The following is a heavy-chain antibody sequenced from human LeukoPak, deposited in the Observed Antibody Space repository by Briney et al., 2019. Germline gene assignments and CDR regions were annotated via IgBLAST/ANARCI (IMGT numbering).Heavy chain of an antibody. V-gene: IGHV3-66*01. D-gene: IGHD3-22*01. CDR1: GFTVSSNY. CDR2: IYSGGRT. CDR3: AREQSGYYDSSGYFND. Sequence: GGSLRLSCAASGFTVSSNYMSWVRQAPGKGLEWVSVIYSGGRTYYADSVKGRFTISRDNSKNTLYIQMNSLIAEDTAVYYCAREQSGYYDSSGYFNDWGQGTLVTVSS. J-gene: IGHJ4*02.